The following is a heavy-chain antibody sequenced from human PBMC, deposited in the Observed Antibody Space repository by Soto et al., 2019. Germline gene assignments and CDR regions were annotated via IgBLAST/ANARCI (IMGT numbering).Heavy chain of an antibody. CDR2: ISGTGIDI. V-gene: IGHV3-21*01. J-gene: IGHJ4*01. CDR3: ARERVVNYTDYYFDY. D-gene: IGHD3-16*02. Sequence: GGSLRLSCAASGFDFYYYNMNWVRQAPGRGLEWVSSISGTGIDIHFADSVKGRFVISRDNAKTSLYLQMNSLRPEDTAVYYCARERVVNYTDYYFDYWGHGTLVTVSS. CDR1: GFDFYYYN.